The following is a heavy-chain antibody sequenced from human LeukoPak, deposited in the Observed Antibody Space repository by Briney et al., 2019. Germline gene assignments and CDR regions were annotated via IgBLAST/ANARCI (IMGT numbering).Heavy chain of an antibody. CDR3: ARLRGYYGSGSALGY. V-gene: IGHV4-34*01. J-gene: IGHJ4*02. CDR1: GGSFSGYY. Sequence: SETLSLTCAVYGGSFSGYYWSWIRQPPGKGLEWIGEINHSGSTNYNPSLKSRVTISVDTSKNQFSLKLSSVTAADTAVYYCARLRGYYGSGSALGYWGQGTLVTVSS. D-gene: IGHD3-10*01. CDR2: INHSGST.